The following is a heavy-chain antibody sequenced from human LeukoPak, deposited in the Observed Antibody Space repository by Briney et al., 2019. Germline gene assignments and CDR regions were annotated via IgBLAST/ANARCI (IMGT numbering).Heavy chain of an antibody. J-gene: IGHJ5*02. CDR2: IWYDGSNK. CDR3: ARGGTYYDILTGYYMDNWFDP. D-gene: IGHD3-9*01. V-gene: IGHV3-33*08. Sequence: GGSLRLSCAASEFTFSNYAMHWVRQAPGKGLEWVAVIWYDGSNKYYADSVKGRFTISRDNSKNTLYLQMNSLRAEDTAVYYCARGGTYYDILTGYYMDNWFDPWGQGTLVTVSS. CDR1: EFTFSNYA.